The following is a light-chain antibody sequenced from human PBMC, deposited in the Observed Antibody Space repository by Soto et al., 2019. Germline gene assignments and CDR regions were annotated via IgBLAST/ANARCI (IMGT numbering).Light chain of an antibody. CDR1: QSLSSF. Sequence: EIVLTQSPATLSLSPGERATLFCRASQSLSSFLAWFQQKPGQAPRLLIYDTSNRATGIPTRFSGSGSGTAFTLTISSLEPEDFAVYFCQQRANWPLTFGGGTKVEIK. CDR3: QQRANWPLT. CDR2: DTS. V-gene: IGKV3-11*01. J-gene: IGKJ4*01.